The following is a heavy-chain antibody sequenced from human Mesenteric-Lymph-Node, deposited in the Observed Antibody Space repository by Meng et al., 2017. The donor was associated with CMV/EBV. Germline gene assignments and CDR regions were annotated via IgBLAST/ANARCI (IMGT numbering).Heavy chain of an antibody. CDR2: ISYDGSNK. J-gene: IGHJ6*02. D-gene: IGHD4-11*01. Sequence: GESLKISCAASGFTFSSYWMSWVRQTPGKGLEWVAVISYDGSNKYYADSVKGRFTISRDNSKNTLYLQMNSLRAEDTAVYYCASLHSNYYYYYGMDVWGQGTTVTVSS. CDR1: GFTFSSYW. V-gene: IGHV3-30-3*01. CDR3: ASLHSNYYYYYGMDV.